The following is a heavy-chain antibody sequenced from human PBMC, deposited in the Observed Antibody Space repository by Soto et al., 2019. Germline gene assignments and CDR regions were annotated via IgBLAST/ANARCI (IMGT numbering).Heavy chain of an antibody. CDR3: ARDGCRTYYDFWSGYYYGMDV. J-gene: IGHJ6*02. CDR2: IIPIFGTA. V-gene: IGHV1-69*06. D-gene: IGHD3-3*01. Sequence: QVQLVQSGAEVKKPGSSVKVSCKASGGTFSSYAISWVRQAPGQGLEWMGGIIPIFGTANYAQKFQGRVTITADKSTSTAYMELSSLRSEDTAVYYCARDGCRTYYDFWSGYYYGMDVWGQGTTVTVSS. CDR1: GGTFSSYA.